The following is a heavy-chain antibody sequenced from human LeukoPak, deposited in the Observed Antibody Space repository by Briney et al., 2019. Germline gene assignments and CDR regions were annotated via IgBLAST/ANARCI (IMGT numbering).Heavy chain of an antibody. D-gene: IGHD3-22*01. J-gene: IGHJ4*02. CDR2: MYDSVST. CDR3: ARHSGYYDSSGPKDY. V-gene: IGHV4-39*01. Sequence: NPSETLSLTCTVSGGSISSNSCYWGRMPQPPGKGLDWIGSMYDSVSTDYNPSSKIRVSLSVDTSKLQFSLTLSSVPAADTAVYFCARHSGYYDSSGPKDYWGQGTLVTVSS. CDR1: GGSISSNSCY.